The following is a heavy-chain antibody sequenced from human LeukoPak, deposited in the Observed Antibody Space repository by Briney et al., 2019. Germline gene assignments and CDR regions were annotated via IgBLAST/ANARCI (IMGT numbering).Heavy chain of an antibody. D-gene: IGHD3/OR15-3a*01. CDR1: GFTSSSYW. Sequence: PGGSLRLSCAASGFTSSSYWMTWVRQAPGKGLEWVSVIYSGGSTYYADSVKGRFTISRDNSKNTVYLQINSLRAEDTAVYYCARDVVGPNRWVYGMDVWGQGTTVTVSS. J-gene: IGHJ6*02. CDR2: IYSGGST. V-gene: IGHV3-53*01. CDR3: ARDVVGPNRWVYGMDV.